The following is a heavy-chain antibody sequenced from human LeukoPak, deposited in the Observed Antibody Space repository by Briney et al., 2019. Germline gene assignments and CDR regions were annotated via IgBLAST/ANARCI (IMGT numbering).Heavy chain of an antibody. J-gene: IGHJ4*02. CDR2: IIPIFGTA. CDR1: GGTFSSYA. CDR3: ASAPPSGGATGYYFDY. Sequence: GASVKVSCKASGGTFSSYAISWARQAPGQGLEWMGGIIPIFGTANYAQKFQGRVTITADESTSTAYMELSSLRSEDTAVYYCASAPPSGGATGYYFDYWGQGTLVTVSS. V-gene: IGHV1-69*13. D-gene: IGHD1-26*01.